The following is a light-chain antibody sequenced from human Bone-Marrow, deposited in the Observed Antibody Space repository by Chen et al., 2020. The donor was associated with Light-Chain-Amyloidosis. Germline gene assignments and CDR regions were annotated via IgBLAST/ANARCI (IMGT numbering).Light chain of an antibody. CDR1: TEHSTYA. V-gene: IGLV4-69*01. J-gene: IGLJ3*02. CDR3: QTWDTDIRV. CDR2: LNGDGRH. Sequence: QVVLTQSPSASAPLGAWVKLTRPLSTEHSTYAIAWLQQQPEKGPRYLMKLNGDGRHTKGNGIPDRFSGSSSGAERYLTISSLQSEDEADYYCQTWDTDIRVFGGGTKLTVL.